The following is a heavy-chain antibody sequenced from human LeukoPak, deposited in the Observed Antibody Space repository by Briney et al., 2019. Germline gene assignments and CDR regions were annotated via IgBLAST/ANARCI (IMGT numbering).Heavy chain of an antibody. J-gene: IGHJ3*02. CDR1: GYTLTELS. Sequence: GASVKVSCKVSGYTLTELSMHWVRQAPGKGLEWMGGFDPEDGETIYAQKFQGRVTMTEDTSTDTAYMELSSLRSEDTAVYYCATPYGIVGAVDAFDIWGQGTMVTVSS. V-gene: IGHV1-24*01. CDR2: FDPEDGET. CDR3: ATPYGIVGAVDAFDI. D-gene: IGHD1-26*01.